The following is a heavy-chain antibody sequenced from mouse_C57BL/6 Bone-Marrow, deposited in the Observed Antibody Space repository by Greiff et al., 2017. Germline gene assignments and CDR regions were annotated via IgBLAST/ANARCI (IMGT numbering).Heavy chain of an antibody. CDR2: ISNLAYSI. V-gene: IGHV5-15*01. J-gene: IGHJ4*01. D-gene: IGHD1-1*01. CDR3: AGITTVVDYAMDY. Sequence: DVQLVESGGGLVQPGGSLKLSCAASGFTFSDYGMAWVRPAPRKGPEWVAFISNLAYSIYYADTVTGRFTISRENAKNTLYLEMSSLRSEDTAMYYCAGITTVVDYAMDYWGQGTSVTVSS. CDR1: GFTFSDYG.